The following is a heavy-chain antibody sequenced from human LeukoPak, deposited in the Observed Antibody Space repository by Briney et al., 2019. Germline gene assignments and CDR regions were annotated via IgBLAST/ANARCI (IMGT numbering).Heavy chain of an antibody. CDR2: IGTYNGNT. CDR1: GYTFTRYG. V-gene: IGHV1-18*01. J-gene: IGHJ3*02. D-gene: IGHD3-16*01. Sequence: GASVKVSCKASGYTFTRYGVNWVRQAPGQGLEWMGWIGTYNGNTNLAQKFKGRVTMTTDTATSTAYMELKRLRSEDTAVYYCAKDRVGAPPGDWEYLGASNCFDMWGQGSMVSVSS. CDR3: AKDRVGAPPGDWEYLGASNCFDM.